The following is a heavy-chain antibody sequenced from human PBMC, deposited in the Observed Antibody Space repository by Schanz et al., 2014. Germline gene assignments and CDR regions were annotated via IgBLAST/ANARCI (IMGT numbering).Heavy chain of an antibody. J-gene: IGHJ3*02. Sequence: VQLVESGGGLIQPGGSLRLSCAVSGFTVNTNYMSWVRQAPGKGLEWLSYISRDGTTSYYADSVKGRFTISRDNAKNSPYLELPSLRGEDTAVYYCARENLNWEAFDIWGQGTVVTVSS. D-gene: IGHD7-27*01. V-gene: IGHV3-11*01. CDR3: ARENLNWEAFDI. CDR2: ISRDGTTS. CDR1: GFTVNTNY.